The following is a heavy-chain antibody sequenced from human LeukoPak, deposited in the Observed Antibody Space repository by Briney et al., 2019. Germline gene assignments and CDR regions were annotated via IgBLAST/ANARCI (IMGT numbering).Heavy chain of an antibody. Sequence: GGSLRLPCAASGFTFSSYAMSWVRQAPGKGLEWVSAISGSGGSTYYADSVKGRFTISRDNSKNTLYLQMNSLRAEDTAVYYCAKFSCGWPQGEYFQHWGQGTLVTVSS. CDR2: ISGSGGST. D-gene: IGHD6-19*01. V-gene: IGHV3-23*01. J-gene: IGHJ1*01. CDR3: AKFSCGWPQGEYFQH. CDR1: GFTFSSYA.